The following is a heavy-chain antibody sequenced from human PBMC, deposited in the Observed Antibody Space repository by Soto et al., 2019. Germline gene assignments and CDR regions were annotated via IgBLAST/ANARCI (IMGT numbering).Heavy chain of an antibody. Sequence: PGEALKISCKGSGYSFTSYWISLVRQMPGKGLEWMGRIDPSDSYTNFITSIQVHVTNLAHKTITIACIQWNSITSSDTAMYYCARHVRYSSTTSYYYSSEMDYWGQGTTVTVSS. CDR2: IDPSDSYT. CDR3: ARHVRYSSTTSYYYSSEMDY. D-gene: IGHD2-2*01. J-gene: IGHJ6*02. V-gene: IGHV5-10-1*01. CDR1: GYSFTSYW.